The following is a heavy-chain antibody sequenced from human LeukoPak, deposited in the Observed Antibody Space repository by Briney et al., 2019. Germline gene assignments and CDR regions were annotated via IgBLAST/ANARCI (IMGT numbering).Heavy chain of an antibody. CDR2: INHSGST. D-gene: IGHD1-26*01. CDR3: ARGNSGSFVGDYYYYMDV. Sequence: SETLSLTCAVYGGSFSGYYWSWIRQPPGKGLEWIGEINHSGSTNYNPSLKSRVTISVDTSKNQFSLKVNSVTAADTAVYYCARGNSGSFVGDYYYYMDVWGKGTTVTVSS. CDR1: GGSFSGYY. V-gene: IGHV4-34*01. J-gene: IGHJ6*03.